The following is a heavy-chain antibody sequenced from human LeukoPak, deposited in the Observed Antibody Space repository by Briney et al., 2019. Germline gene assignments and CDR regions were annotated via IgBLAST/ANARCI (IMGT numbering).Heavy chain of an antibody. V-gene: IGHV1-18*01. D-gene: IGHD1-26*01. CDR2: ISAYNGNT. J-gene: IGHJ4*02. CDR1: GYTFTSYG. Sequence: AASVKVSCKASGYTFTSYGVSWVRQAPGQGLEWMGWISAYNGNTNYAQKLQGRVTMTTDTSTSTAYMELRSLRSDDTAVYYCARVFGRVVGAAKPPDYWGQGTLVTVSS. CDR3: ARVFGRVVGAAKPPDY.